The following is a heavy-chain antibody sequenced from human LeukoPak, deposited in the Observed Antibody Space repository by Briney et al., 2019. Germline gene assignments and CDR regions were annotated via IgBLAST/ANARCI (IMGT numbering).Heavy chain of an antibody. CDR1: GGSISSSSYY. CDR3: ARRVVNFDY. Sequence: SETLSLTCTVPGGSISSSSYYWGWIRQPPGKGLEWIGSIYYSGSTYYNPSLMSRVTISVDTSKNQFSLKLSSVTAADTAVYYCARRVVNFDYWGQGTLVTVSS. CDR2: IYYSGST. D-gene: IGHD3-3*01. J-gene: IGHJ4*02. V-gene: IGHV4-39*01.